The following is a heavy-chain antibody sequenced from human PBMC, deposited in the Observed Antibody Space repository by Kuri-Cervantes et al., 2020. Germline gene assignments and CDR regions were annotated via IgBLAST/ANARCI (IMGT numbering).Heavy chain of an antibody. D-gene: IGHD1-1*01. CDR3: ARNPNWNDGRRFDP. CDR1: GGTFSSYA. Sequence: SVKVSCKASGGTFSSYAISWVRQAPGQGLEWMGGIIPIFGTANYAQKFQGRVTITADKSTSTAYMELSSLRSEDTAVYYCARNPNWNDGRRFDPRGQGTLVTVSS. J-gene: IGHJ5*02. CDR2: IIPIFGTA. V-gene: IGHV1-69*06.